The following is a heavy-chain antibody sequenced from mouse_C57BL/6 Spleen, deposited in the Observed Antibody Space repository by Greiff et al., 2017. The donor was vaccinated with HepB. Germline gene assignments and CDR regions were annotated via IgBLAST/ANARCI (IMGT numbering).Heavy chain of an antibody. CDR2: ISSGGSYT. CDR1: GFTFSSYG. CDR3: ARQGEGLDY. V-gene: IGHV5-6*01. Sequence: EVHLVESGGDLVKPGGSLKLSCAASGFTFSSYGMSWVRQTPDKRLEWVATISSGGSYTYYPDSVKGRFTISRDNAKNTLYLQMSSLKSEDTAMYYCARQGEGLDYWGQGTTLTVSS. J-gene: IGHJ2*01.